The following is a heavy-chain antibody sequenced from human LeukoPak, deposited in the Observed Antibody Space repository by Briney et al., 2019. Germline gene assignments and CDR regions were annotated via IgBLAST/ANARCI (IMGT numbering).Heavy chain of an antibody. CDR1: GITLSNYG. Sequence: GGSLRLSCAVSGITLSNYGMSWVRQAPGKGLEWVAGISDSGGRTNYADSVKGRFTISRDNSKNTLYLQINSLRPEDTAVFYCAKGDYGDYPWNFYHWGQGTLVTVSS. D-gene: IGHD4-17*01. CDR2: ISDSGGRT. CDR3: AKGDYGDYPWNFYH. J-gene: IGHJ4*02. V-gene: IGHV3-23*01.